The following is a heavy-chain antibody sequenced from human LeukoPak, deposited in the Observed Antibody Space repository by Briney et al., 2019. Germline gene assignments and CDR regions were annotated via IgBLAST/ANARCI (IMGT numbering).Heavy chain of an antibody. D-gene: IGHD3-9*01. CDR2: IYYSGST. CDR1: GGSISSYY. CDR3: ARGYYDILTGKGYFDY. J-gene: IGHJ4*02. V-gene: IGHV4-59*08. Sequence: SETLSLTCTVSGGSISSYYWSWIRQPPGKGLEWIGYIYYSGSTNYNPSLKSRVTISVDTSKNQISLKLRSVTAADTAGYYCARGYYDILTGKGYFDYWGQGALVTVSS.